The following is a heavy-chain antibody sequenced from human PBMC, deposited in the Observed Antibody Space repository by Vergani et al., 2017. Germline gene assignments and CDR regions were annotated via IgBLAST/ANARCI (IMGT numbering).Heavy chain of an antibody. D-gene: IGHD5-18*01. CDR1: GGSISSYY. CDR3: ARSVDTAMDDAFDI. V-gene: IGHV4-59*01. Sequence: QVQLQESGPGLVKPSETLSLTCTVSGGSISSYYWSWIRQPPGKGLEWIGYIYYSGSTNYNPSLKSRVTISVDTSKNQFSLKLSSVTAADTAVYYCARSVDTAMDDAFDIWGQGTMVTVSS. CDR2: IYYSGST. J-gene: IGHJ3*02.